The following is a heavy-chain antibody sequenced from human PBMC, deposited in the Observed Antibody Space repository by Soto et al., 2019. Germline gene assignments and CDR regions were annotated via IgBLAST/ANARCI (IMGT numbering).Heavy chain of an antibody. Sequence: PSETLSLTCTVSDDSIGPYYWSWIRQPPGKGLEWIGYIDYSGTTNYNPSLKSRVTMSIDTSNDQFSLKLTSVSAADTAVYYCATRPPDGNFEGYFDFWGQGILVTVSS. CDR2: IDYSGTT. CDR3: ATRPPDGNFEGYFDF. CDR1: DDSIGPYY. V-gene: IGHV4-59*01. J-gene: IGHJ4*02.